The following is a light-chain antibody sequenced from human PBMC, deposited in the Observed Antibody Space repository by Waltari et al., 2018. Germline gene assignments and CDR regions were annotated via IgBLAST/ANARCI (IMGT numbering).Light chain of an antibody. CDR1: SSDVGGYNY. CDR2: EVS. Sequence: QSALAQPPSASGSPGQSVTISCTGTSSDVGGYNYVAWYQHPPGKAPKLMIYEVSKRPSGVPDRFSGSKSGNTASLTVSGLQAEDEAAYYCSSYAGSNFVVFGGGTKVTVL. V-gene: IGLV2-8*01. J-gene: IGLJ2*01. CDR3: SSYAGSNFVV.